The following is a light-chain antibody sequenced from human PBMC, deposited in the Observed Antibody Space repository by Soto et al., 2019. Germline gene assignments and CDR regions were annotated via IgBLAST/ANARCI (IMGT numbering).Light chain of an antibody. V-gene: IGKV3-15*01. J-gene: IGKJ1*01. CDR3: QQSNNWPPVT. CDR2: GAS. CDR1: QSVSSN. Sequence: EIVMTQSPATLSVSPGERATLSCRASQSVSSNLAWYQQKPGQAPRLLIYGASTRATGIPARFSGSGSGTEFTLTISSQQSEDFAVYYCQQSNNWPPVTFGQGTKVEIK.